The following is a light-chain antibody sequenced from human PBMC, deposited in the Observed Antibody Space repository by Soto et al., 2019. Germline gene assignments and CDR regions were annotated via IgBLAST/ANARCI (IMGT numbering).Light chain of an antibody. Sequence: QSVLTQPPSASGSPGQSVTISCTGTSSDVGGYNYVSWYQQHPGKVPKLIIYEVNKRPSGVPDRFSGSKSGNTASLTVCGLQAEDEADYYCSSYAGSNNLGIFGTGTKLTVL. CDR1: SSDVGGYNY. CDR3: SSYAGSNNLGI. J-gene: IGLJ1*01. V-gene: IGLV2-8*01. CDR2: EVN.